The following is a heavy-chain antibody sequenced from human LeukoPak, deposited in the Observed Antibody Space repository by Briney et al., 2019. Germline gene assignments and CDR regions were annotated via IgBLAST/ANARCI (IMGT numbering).Heavy chain of an antibody. CDR1: GGSISTYR. CDR2: IYTSGST. J-gene: IGHJ2*01. D-gene: IGHD6-19*01. Sequence: PSETLSLTCTASGGSISTYRWTWIRQPAGKGLEWIGRIYTSGSTNYYPYLKSRLTIIFSASKKQFFLKLITVTTADATVYYWARDQHSSGWYGYFDLWGRGTLVTVSS. V-gene: IGHV4-4*07. CDR3: ARDQHSSGWYGYFDL.